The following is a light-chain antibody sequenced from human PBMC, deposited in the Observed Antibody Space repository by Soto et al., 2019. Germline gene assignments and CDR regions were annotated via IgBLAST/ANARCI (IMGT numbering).Light chain of an antibody. J-gene: IGLJ3*02. V-gene: IGLV2-11*01. CDR2: DVT. CDR1: SSDVGAYDF. Sequence: QSALTQPRSVSGSPGQSVTISCTGTSSDVGAYDFVSWYQQHPGKAPQLMIYDVTKRPSGVPDRFSGSKSGNTASLTISGLQAEDEADYYCCSYAGSSSAMFGAGTQLTVL. CDR3: CSYAGSSSAM.